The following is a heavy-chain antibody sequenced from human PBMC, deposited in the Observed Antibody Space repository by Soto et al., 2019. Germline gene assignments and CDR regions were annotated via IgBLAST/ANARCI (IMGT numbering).Heavy chain of an antibody. V-gene: IGHV3-11*05. CDR3: ASNRDGYNWGVVDY. J-gene: IGHJ4*02. D-gene: IGHD5-12*01. CDR1: GFTFSDYY. CDR2: ISSSSSYT. Sequence: QVQLVESGGGLVKPGGSLRLSCAASGFTFSDYYMSWIRQAPGKGLEWVSYISSSSSYTNYADSVKGRFTISRDNAKNSLYLQMNSLRAEDTAVYYCASNRDGYNWGVVDYWGQGTLVTVSS.